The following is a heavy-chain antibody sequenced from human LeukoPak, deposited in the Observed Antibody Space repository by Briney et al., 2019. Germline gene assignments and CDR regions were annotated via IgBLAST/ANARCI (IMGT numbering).Heavy chain of an antibody. CDR3: ARSRVYSSSSYPDY. CDR1: GYTFTSYD. J-gene: IGHJ4*02. Sequence: ASVKVSCKASGYTFTSYDINWVRQATGQGLEWMGWMNPNSGNTGYAQKFQGRVTITRNTSISTAYMELSSLRSEDTAVYYCARSRVYSSSSYPDYWGQGTLVTVSS. V-gene: IGHV1-8*03. CDR2: MNPNSGNT. D-gene: IGHD6-6*01.